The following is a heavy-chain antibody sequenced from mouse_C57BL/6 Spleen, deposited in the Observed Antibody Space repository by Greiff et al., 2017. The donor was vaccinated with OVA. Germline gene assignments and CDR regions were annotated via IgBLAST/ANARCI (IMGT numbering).Heavy chain of an antibody. Sequence: VQLQQSGAELVKPGASVKLSCKATGYTFTSYWMHWVKQRTGQGLEWIGMIHPNSGSTNYNEKFKITATLTVDKSSSTAYMQLSSLTSEDSAVYYCARLGQGHFDYWGQGTTLTVSS. J-gene: IGHJ2*01. V-gene: IGHV1-64*01. CDR2: IHPNSGST. CDR1: GYTFTSYW. D-gene: IGHD3-3*01. CDR3: ARLGQGHFDY.